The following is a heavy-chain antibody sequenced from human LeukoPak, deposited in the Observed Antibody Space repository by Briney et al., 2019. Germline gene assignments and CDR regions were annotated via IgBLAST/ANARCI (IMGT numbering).Heavy chain of an antibody. CDR1: GFTVSSNY. D-gene: IGHD3-10*01. CDR2: IYSGGST. Sequence: PGRSLRLSCAASGFTVSSNYMSWVRQAPGKGLEWVSVIYSGGSTYYADSVKGRFTISRDNSKNTLYLQMNSLRAEDTAVYYCARDGVRGVTDYYYYYMDVWGKGTTVTVSS. V-gene: IGHV3-66*02. J-gene: IGHJ6*03. CDR3: ARDGVRGVTDYYYYYMDV.